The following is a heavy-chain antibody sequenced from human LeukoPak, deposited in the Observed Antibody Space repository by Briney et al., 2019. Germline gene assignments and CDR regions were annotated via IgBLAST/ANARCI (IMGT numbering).Heavy chain of an antibody. D-gene: IGHD3-16*01. CDR2: IYNSGST. CDR3: ARRLGYEPFVY. V-gene: IGHV4-39*07. Sequence: PSETLSLTCAVSGGSISKSRHFWAWIRQSPGRGLEWIGYIYNSGSTYYNPSFKSRVTVSVDRSKNRFSLKLSSVTAADTAVYYCARRLGYEPFVYWGQGTLVTVSS. J-gene: IGHJ4*02. CDR1: GGSISKSRHF.